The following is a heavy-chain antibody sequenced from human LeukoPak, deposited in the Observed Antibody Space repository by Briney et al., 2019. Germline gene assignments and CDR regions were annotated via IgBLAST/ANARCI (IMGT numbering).Heavy chain of an antibody. D-gene: IGHD3-10*01. J-gene: IGHJ4*02. CDR2: INHSGST. CDR1: GGSFSGYY. V-gene: IGHV4-34*01. Sequence: KPSETLSLTCAVYGGSFSGYYWSWIRQPPGKGLEWIGEINHSGSTNYNPSLKSRVTISVDTSKNQFSLKLSSVTAADTAVYYCARLWFGEDYWGQGTLVTVSS. CDR3: ARLWFGEDY.